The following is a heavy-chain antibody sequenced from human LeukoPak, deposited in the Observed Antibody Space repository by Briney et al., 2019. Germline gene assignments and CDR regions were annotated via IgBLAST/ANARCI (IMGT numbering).Heavy chain of an antibody. V-gene: IGHV4-61*09. Sequence: PSETLSLTCTVSGGSISSGSYDWYWIRQPAGKGLEWIGHLYTSGSMSYNPSLKSRVTISVDTSKNQFSLKLTSVTAADTAVYFCARGRVSSSTWYSTYYYFFYMDFWGKGTTVTVSS. D-gene: IGHD4-11*01. J-gene: IGHJ6*03. CDR2: LYTSGSM. CDR1: GGSISSGSYD. CDR3: ARGRVSSSTWYSTYYYFFYMDF.